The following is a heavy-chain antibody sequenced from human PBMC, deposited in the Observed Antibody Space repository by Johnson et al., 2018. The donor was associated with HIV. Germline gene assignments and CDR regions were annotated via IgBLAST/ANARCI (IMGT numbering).Heavy chain of an antibody. Sequence: VQLVESGGGLVQPGGSLRLSCAASGFTFSSYWMSWVRQAPGKGLEWVANIKQDGSEKYYVDSVKGRFTISRDNAKNSLYLQMNSLRAEDTAVYYCARDGAWGHISMIVVFLRHDAFDIWGQGTMVTVSS. D-gene: IGHD3-22*01. CDR2: IKQDGSEK. V-gene: IGHV3-7*05. CDR3: ARDGAWGHISMIVVFLRHDAFDI. CDR1: GFTFSSYW. J-gene: IGHJ3*02.